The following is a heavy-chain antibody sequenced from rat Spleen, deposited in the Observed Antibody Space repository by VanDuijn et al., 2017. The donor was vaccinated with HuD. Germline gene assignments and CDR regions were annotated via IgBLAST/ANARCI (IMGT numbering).Heavy chain of an antibody. CDR3: ARRHYGYTDYFDY. V-gene: IGHV6-6*01. J-gene: IGHJ2*01. CDR1: GFTFSAAW. Sequence: EVQLVESGGGLVQPGRSMKLSCAASGFTFSAAWMYWYRKFPEKRLEWVARIKAKSNNYATDYTESVKGRFTISRDDAKSTLYLQMDSLRSEDTATYYCARRHYGYTDYFDYWGQGVMVTVSS. D-gene: IGHD1-9*01. CDR2: IKAKSNNYAT.